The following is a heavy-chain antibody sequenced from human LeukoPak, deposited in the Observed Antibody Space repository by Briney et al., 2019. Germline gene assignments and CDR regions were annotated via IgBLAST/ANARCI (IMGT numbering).Heavy chain of an antibody. V-gene: IGHV4-31*03. CDR1: GGSISSGGYY. J-gene: IGHJ6*04. CDR2: IYYSGST. Sequence: SQTLSLSCTVSGGSISSGGYYWSWIRQHPGTGLEWIGYIYYSGSTYYNPSLKSRVTISVDTSKNQFSLKLSSVTAADTAVYYCARDMGSSRSGYYYGMDGWGKGTTVTVSS. CDR3: ARDMGSSRSGYYYGMDG. D-gene: IGHD6-13*01.